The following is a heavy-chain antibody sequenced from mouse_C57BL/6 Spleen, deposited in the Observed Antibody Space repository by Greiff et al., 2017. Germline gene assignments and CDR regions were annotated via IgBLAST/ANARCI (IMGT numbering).Heavy chain of an antibody. V-gene: IGHV10-3*01. D-gene: IGHD2-5*01. Sequence: EVQLVESGGGLVQPKGSLKLSCAASGFTFNTYAMHWVRQAPGKGLEWVARIRSKSSNYATYYADSVKDRFTISRDDSQSMLYLQMNNLKTEDTAVDYCVRSYYSNYDWYFDVWGTGTTVTVSS. CDR3: VRSYYSNYDWYFDV. CDR2: IRSKSSNYAT. J-gene: IGHJ1*03. CDR1: GFTFNTYA.